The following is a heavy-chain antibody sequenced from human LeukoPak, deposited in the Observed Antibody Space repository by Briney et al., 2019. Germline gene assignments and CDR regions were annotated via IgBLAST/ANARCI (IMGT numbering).Heavy chain of an antibody. CDR1: GYTFTGYY. D-gene: IGHD6-13*01. CDR2: INPNSGGT. Sequence: ASVKVSCKASGYTFTGYYMHWVRQAPGQGLEWMGWINPNSGGTNYAQKFQGRVTVTRDTSISTAYMELSRLRSDDTAVYYCARTAPIAAAGTGWFDPWGQGTLVTVSS. J-gene: IGHJ5*02. CDR3: ARTAPIAAAGTGWFDP. V-gene: IGHV1-2*02.